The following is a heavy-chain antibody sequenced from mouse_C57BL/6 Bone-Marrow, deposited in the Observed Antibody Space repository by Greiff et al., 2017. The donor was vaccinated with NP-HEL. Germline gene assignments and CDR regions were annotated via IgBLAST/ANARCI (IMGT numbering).Heavy chain of an antibody. V-gene: IGHV1-82*01. D-gene: IGHD1-1*01. CDR3: ARGYGSSYVVDD. J-gene: IGHJ2*01. CDR1: GYAFSSSW. CDR2: IYPGDGDT. Sequence: QVQLQQSGPELVKPGASVKISCKASGYAFSSSWMNWVKQRPGKGLEWIGRIYPGDGDTNYNGKFKGKATLTADKSSSTAYMQLSSLTSEDSAVYFCARGYGSSYVVDDWGQGTTLTVSS.